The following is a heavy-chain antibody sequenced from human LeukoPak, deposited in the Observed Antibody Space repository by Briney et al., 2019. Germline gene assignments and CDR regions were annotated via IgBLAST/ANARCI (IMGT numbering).Heavy chain of an antibody. Sequence: TGGSLRLSCAASGFPFSSYAMHCVRQAPGKGLEYVSAISSNGGSTYYANSVKGRFTISRDNSKNTLYLQMGSLRAEDMAVYYCAREVGGYFDYWGQGTLVTVSS. J-gene: IGHJ4*02. V-gene: IGHV3-64*01. CDR3: AREVGGYFDY. CDR1: GFPFSSYA. CDR2: ISSNGGST.